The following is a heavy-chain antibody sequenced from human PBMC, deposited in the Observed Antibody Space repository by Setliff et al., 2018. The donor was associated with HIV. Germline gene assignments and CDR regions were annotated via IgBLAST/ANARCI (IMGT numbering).Heavy chain of an antibody. CDR1: GASISSNSYY. CDR3: APRHHKYGFL. Sequence: PSETLSLTCSVSGASISSNSYYWGWIRQPPGKGLEWVGSIYYNGNTFYNQSLQSRVTISLDTSKNQFSLGLRSVTAADTALYYCAPRHHKYGFLWGQGTLVTVSS. CDR2: IYYNGNT. V-gene: IGHV4-39*07. D-gene: IGHD3-10*01. J-gene: IGHJ4*02.